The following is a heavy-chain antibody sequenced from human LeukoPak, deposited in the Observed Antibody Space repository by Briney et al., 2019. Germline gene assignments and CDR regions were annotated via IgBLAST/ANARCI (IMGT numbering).Heavy chain of an antibody. CDR1: GFTFSTYG. Sequence: PGGSLRLPCAASGFTFSTYGMHWVRQAPGKGLEWVAVIWYDGSNKYYADSVKGRFTISRDNSKNTLYLQMNSLRAEDTAVYYCARDLGDIVVVAGFDYWGQGTLVTVSS. CDR3: ARDLGDIVVVAGFDY. D-gene: IGHD2-15*01. J-gene: IGHJ4*02. V-gene: IGHV3-33*01. CDR2: IWYDGSNK.